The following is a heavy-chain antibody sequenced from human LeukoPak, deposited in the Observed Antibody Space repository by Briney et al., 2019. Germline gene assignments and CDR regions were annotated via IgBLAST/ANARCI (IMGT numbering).Heavy chain of an antibody. CDR1: GYSFTSYR. J-gene: IGHJ4*02. V-gene: IGHV5-51*01. D-gene: IGHD4-17*01. Sequence: GESLKISCKGSGYSFTSYRIGWVRQMPGKGLEWLGIIYPGDSDTRYSPSFQGQVTISADKSISTAYLQWSSLKASDTAMYYCARQMDDDYGDHPYFDYWGQGTLVTVSS. CDR3: ARQMDDDYGDHPYFDY. CDR2: IYPGDSDT.